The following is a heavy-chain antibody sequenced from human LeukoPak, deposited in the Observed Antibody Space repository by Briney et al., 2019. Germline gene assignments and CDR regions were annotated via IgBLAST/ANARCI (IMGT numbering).Heavy chain of an antibody. J-gene: IGHJ5*02. CDR1: GGSISSGGYY. Sequence: SETLSLTCTVSGGSISSGGYYWSWIRQHPGKGLEWIGYIYYSGSTYYNPSLKSRVTISVDTSKNQFSLKLSSVTAADTAVYYCARGGSGRATIFGVAHGFHWVLDWFDPWGQGTLVTVSS. CDR3: ARGGSGRATIFGVAHGFHWVLDWFDP. V-gene: IGHV4-31*03. D-gene: IGHD3-3*01. CDR2: IYYSGST.